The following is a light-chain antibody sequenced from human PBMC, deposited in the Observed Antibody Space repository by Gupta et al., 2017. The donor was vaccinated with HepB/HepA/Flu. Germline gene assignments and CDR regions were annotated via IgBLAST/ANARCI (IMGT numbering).Light chain of an antibody. V-gene: IGKV3-20*01. CDR2: DAS. Sequence: DTVLTQSPGTLSLSPGDSATLSCRASQTVITNYLAWYQQRPGQAPRLLIYDASSTSTDIPGRFSGSGSGTNFTLTINRLEPEDFALYYCQQYGESPVTFGQGTRLEI. J-gene: IGKJ5*01. CDR3: QQYGESPVT. CDR1: QTVITNY.